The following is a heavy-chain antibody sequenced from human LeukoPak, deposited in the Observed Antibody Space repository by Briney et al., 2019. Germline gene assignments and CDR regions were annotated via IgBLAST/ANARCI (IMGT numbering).Heavy chain of an antibody. D-gene: IGHD5-12*01. J-gene: IGHJ4*02. CDR1: EYIFTSSW. CDR2: IYPGDSET. Sequence: GESLKVSCKGSEYIFTSSWIGWVRQMPGKGLEWMGIIYPGDSETRYSPSFQGQVTMSADKSISTAYLQWSGLRASDTAIYYCARLDATRGGDYWGQGTLVTVSS. V-gene: IGHV5-51*01. CDR3: ARLDATRGGDY.